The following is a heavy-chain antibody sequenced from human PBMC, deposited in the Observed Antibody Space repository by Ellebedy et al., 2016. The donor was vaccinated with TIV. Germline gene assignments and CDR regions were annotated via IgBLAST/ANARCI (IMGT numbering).Heavy chain of an antibody. J-gene: IGHJ3*02. D-gene: IGHD3-10*01. Sequence: GESLKLSCVASGFIFSSYGMTWVRQAPGKGLEWVSGTSGSGLSSNYADFLKGRFTISRDNSQSTLYLQMNSLRVEDTAVYFCARTLRSGGNAFDMWGQGTMVTVSS. CDR2: TSGSGLSS. CDR1: GFIFSSYG. V-gene: IGHV3-23*01. CDR3: ARTLRSGGNAFDM.